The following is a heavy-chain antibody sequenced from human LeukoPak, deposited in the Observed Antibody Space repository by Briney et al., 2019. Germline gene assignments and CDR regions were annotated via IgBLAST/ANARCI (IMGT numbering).Heavy chain of an antibody. CDR3: ARGSYQFDY. V-gene: IGHV3-23*01. J-gene: IGHJ4*02. CDR2: ISGSGGST. Sequence: GGSRRLSCAASGFTFSSYAMSWVRQAPGKGLEWVSAISGSGGSTYYADSVKGRFTISRDNAKNSLYLQMNSLRAEDTAVYYCARGSYQFDYWGQGTLVTVSS. CDR1: GFTFSSYA. D-gene: IGHD1-26*01.